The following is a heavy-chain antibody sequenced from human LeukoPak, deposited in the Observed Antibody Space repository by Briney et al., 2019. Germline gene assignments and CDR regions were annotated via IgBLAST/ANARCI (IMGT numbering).Heavy chain of an antibody. D-gene: IGHD3-10*01. J-gene: IGHJ4*02. Sequence: GGSLRLSCEVSGFTFRSYAMHWVRQAPGKGLEWVSVISYSGNNIDYADSVKGRFTISRDNSKNTLYLQMNSLRAEDTAIYYCAKETYGSGSYPIDNWGQGALVTVSS. CDR2: ISYSGNNI. V-gene: IGHV3-23*01. CDR1: GFTFRSYA. CDR3: AKETYGSGSYPIDN.